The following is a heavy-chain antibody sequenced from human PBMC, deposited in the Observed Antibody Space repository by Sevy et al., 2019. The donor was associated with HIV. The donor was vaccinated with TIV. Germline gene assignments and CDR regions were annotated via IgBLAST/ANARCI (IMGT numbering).Heavy chain of an antibody. J-gene: IGHJ6*02. Sequence: GGSLRLSCAASGFTFSSYAMLWARQAPGKGLDWVALISYDGSNKYYADSVKGRFTISRDNAKNTLYLEMNSLRPEDTAVYYCARDGLGGFAQTLDVWGQGTTVTVSS. D-gene: IGHD3-16*01. V-gene: IGHV3-30*04. CDR3: ARDGLGGFAQTLDV. CDR2: ISYDGSNK. CDR1: GFTFSSYA.